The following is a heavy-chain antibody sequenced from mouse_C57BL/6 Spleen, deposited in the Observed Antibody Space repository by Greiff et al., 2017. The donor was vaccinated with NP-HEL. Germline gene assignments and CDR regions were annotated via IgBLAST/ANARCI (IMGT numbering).Heavy chain of an antibody. CDR3: TRGTSTEGIFDY. CDR2: IYPGNSDT. CDR1: GYTFTSYW. V-gene: IGHV1-5*01. D-gene: IGHD1-1*01. J-gene: IGHJ2*01. Sequence: VQLQQSGTVLARPGASVKMSCKTSGYTFTSYWMHWVKQRPGQDLEWIGAIYPGNSDTSYNQKFKGKAKLTAVTSASTAYMELSSLTNEDSAVYYCTRGTSTEGIFDYWGQGTTLTVSS.